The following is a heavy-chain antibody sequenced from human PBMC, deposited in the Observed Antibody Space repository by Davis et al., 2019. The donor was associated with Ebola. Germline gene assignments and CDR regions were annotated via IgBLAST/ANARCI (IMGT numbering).Heavy chain of an antibody. V-gene: IGHV3-23*01. CDR2: IRGSGGST. CDR1: GFTFSSFT. J-gene: IGHJ4*02. D-gene: IGHD3-16*01. CDR3: ATLPSPWLMRASLEGLPGAYFDY. Sequence: GGSLRLSCAASGFTFSSFTMSWVRQAPGKGLEWVSAIRGSGGSTYYADSVKGRFTISRDNSKNTLYLQMNSLRAEDTAVYYCATLPSPWLMRASLEGLPGAYFDYWGQGTLVTVSS.